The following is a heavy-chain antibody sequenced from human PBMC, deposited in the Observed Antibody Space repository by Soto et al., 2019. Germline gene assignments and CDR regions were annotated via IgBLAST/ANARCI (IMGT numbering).Heavy chain of an antibody. D-gene: IGHD4-17*01. J-gene: IGHJ6*02. V-gene: IGHV3-66*01. CDR1: GFTVSSNY. CDR2: IYSGGST. CDR3: ARGTTVTAYYYGMDV. Sequence: EVQLVESGGGLVQPGGSLRLSCAASGFTVSSNYMSWVRQAPGKGLEWVSVIYSGGSTYYADSVKGRFTISRDNSKNTLYLKMNSLRAEDTAVYYCARGTTVTAYYYGMDVWGQGTTVTVSS.